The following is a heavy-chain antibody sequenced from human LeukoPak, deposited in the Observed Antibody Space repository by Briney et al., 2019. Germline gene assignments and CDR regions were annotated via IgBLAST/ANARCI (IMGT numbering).Heavy chain of an antibody. V-gene: IGHV4-31*03. CDR2: KYYSGSA. J-gene: IGHJ3*01. CDR1: GVSVSDGRYY. Sequence: PSETLSLTCNVSGVSVSDGRYYWTWIRQHPGKGLEWTGYKYYSGSAKYNPSLKSRLTISIDTSKNQFSLQLSSVTAADTATYYCATPYCSSISCLDVFNVWGPGTRVIVSS. CDR3: ATPYCSSISCLDVFNV. D-gene: IGHD2-2*01.